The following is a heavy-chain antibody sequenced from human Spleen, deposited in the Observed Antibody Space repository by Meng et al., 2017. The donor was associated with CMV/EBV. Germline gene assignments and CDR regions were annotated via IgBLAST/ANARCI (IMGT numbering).Heavy chain of an antibody. J-gene: IGHJ5*02. CDR1: GGSISGYY. V-gene: IGHV4-59*01. D-gene: IGHD3-22*01. CDR2: IYYSGST. Sequence: GSLRLSCTVSGGSISGYYWGWIRQPPGKGLEWIGYIYYSGSTSYNPSLKSRVTISVDTSKNQFSLKLSSVTAADTAVYYCAKSGSSGYLNWFDPWGQGTLVTVSS. CDR3: AKSGSSGYLNWFDP.